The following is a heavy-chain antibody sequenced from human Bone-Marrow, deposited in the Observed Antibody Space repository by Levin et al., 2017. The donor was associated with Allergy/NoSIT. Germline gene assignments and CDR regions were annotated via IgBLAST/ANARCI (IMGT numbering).Heavy chain of an antibody. CDR3: ASETSGYELAY. CDR2: LIPVFRTL. CDR1: GGTFRTSA. J-gene: IGHJ4*02. V-gene: IGHV1-69*13. Sequence: SVKVSCKASGGTFRTSAISWVRQAPGQGLEWMGNLIPVFRTLNYAQKFQGRVTITADESTSTAYMQLSGLRSEDTAVYYCASETSGYELAYWGQGTLVTVSA. D-gene: IGHD5-12*01.